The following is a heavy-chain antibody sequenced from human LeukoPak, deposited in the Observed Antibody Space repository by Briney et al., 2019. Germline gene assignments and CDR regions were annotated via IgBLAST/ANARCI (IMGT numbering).Heavy chain of an antibody. Sequence: SDTLSLTCAVSGGSISSNAYSWSWIRQPPGKALEWIGTIYFSGSTFSNPSLRSRVTISADMSRNQFSLKMSSVTAADTAVYYCARSSTSFGWDYWGQGTLVTVSS. CDR1: GGSISSNAYS. D-gene: IGHD2-2*01. J-gene: IGHJ4*02. CDR3: ARSSTSFGWDY. V-gene: IGHV4-39*01. CDR2: IYFSGST.